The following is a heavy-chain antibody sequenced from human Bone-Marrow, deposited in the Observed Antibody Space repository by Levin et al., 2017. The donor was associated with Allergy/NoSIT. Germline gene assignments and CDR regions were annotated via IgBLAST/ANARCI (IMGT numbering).Heavy chain of an antibody. D-gene: IGHD2-15*01. J-gene: IGHJ4*02. Sequence: SQTLSLTCAVYGGSFSGYYWSWIRQPPGKGLEWIGEINHSGSTNYNPSLKSRVTISVDTSKNQFSLKLSSVTAADTAVYYCARALNCSGGSCSDYWGQGTLVTVSS. V-gene: IGHV4-34*01. CDR1: GGSFSGYY. CDR3: ARALNCSGGSCSDY. CDR2: INHSGST.